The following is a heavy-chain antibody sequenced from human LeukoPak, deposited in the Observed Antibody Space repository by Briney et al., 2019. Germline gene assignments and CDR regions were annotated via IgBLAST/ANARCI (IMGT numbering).Heavy chain of an antibody. CDR1: GFTFSSYA. Sequence: GGSLRPSCAASGFTFSSYAMHWVRQAPGKGLEWVAVISYDGSNKYYADSVKGRFTISRDNSKNTLYLQMNSLRAEDTAVYYCARDHYYGSGSSPDYWGQGTLVTVSS. D-gene: IGHD3-10*01. CDR3: ARDHYYGSGSSPDY. CDR2: ISYDGSNK. V-gene: IGHV3-30-3*01. J-gene: IGHJ4*02.